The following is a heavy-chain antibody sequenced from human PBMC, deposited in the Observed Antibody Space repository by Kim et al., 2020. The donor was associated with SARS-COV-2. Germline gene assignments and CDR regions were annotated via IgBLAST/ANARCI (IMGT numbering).Heavy chain of an antibody. CDR1: GFTFGDYA. J-gene: IGHJ4*02. Sequence: GGSLRLSCAASGFTFGDYAMHWVRQAPGKGLEWVSGISWNSGSIGYADSVKGRFTISRDNAKNSLYLQMNSLRAEDTALYYCASAYHVWGSYRSWGYFDYWGQGTLVTVSS. D-gene: IGHD3-16*02. V-gene: IGHV3-9*01. CDR3: ASAYHVWGSYRSWGYFDY. CDR2: ISWNSGSI.